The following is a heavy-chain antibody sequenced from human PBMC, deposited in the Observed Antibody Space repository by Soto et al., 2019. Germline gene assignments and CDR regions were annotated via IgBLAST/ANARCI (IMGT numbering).Heavy chain of an antibody. J-gene: IGHJ6*03. Sequence: GGSLRLSCAASGFTFSSYAMSWVRQAPGKGLEWVSAISGSGGSTYYADSVKGRFTISRDNSKNTLYLQMNSLRAEDTAVYYCAKGDTVTYVSYYYMDVWGKGTTVTVSS. D-gene: IGHD4-17*01. CDR2: ISGSGGST. V-gene: IGHV3-23*01. CDR1: GFTFSSYA. CDR3: AKGDTVTYVSYYYMDV.